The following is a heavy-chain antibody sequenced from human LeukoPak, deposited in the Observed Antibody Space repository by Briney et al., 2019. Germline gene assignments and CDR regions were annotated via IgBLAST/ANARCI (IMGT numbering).Heavy chain of an antibody. Sequence: PSETLSLTCTVSGGSISSYYWSWIRQPPGKGLEWIGYIYYSGSTNYNPSLKSRVTISVDTSKNQFSLKLSSVAAADTAVYYCASTYYDYVWGSYLPRGGIDYWGQGTLVTVSS. CDR1: GGSISSYY. V-gene: IGHV4-59*01. CDR2: IYYSGST. D-gene: IGHD3-16*02. CDR3: ASTYYDYVWGSYLPRGGIDY. J-gene: IGHJ4*02.